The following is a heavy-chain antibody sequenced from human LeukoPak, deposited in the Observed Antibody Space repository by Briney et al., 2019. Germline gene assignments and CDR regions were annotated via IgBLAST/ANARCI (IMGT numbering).Heavy chain of an antibody. D-gene: IGHD6-13*01. CDR1: GYTFTGYD. V-gene: IGHV1-2*04. CDR3: ARGSYRAAAGFWYYFHY. J-gene: IGHJ4*02. CDR2: SNPNSGGT. Sequence: ASVKVSCEASGYTFTGYDMHWVRQAPGQGREWMGWSNPNSGGTNYAQKFQGWVPMTRDTSISTAYLDLSRLRPDATAVYHCARGSYRAAAGFWYYFHYWGQGTLVPVSS.